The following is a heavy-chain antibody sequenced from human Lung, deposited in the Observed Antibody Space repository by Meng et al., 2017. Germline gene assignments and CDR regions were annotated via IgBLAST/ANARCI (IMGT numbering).Heavy chain of an antibody. CDR3: ARGVDITVTKYHFDY. J-gene: IGHJ4*02. Sequence: ELQLVESGGGLVKPGGSLRLSGASSGFTFSTYSMNWVRQAPGKGLEWVSSINSGSNYIYYAHSEKGRFTISRDSAKNSVYLQMNSLRAEDTAVYYCARGVDITVTKYHFDYWGQGILVTVSS. CDR2: INSGSNYI. V-gene: IGHV3-21*01. D-gene: IGHD4-17*01. CDR1: GFTFSTYS.